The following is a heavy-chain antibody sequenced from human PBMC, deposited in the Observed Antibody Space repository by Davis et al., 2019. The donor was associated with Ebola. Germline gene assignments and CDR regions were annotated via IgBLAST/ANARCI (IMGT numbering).Heavy chain of an antibody. CDR3: ARGRDLWDFDY. J-gene: IGHJ4*02. V-gene: IGHV1-18*01. CDR2: ISAYNGNT. CDR1: GYTFTSYG. D-gene: IGHD3-3*01. Sequence: PSVKVSCKASGYTFTSYGISWVRQAPGQGLEWMGWISAYNGNTNYAQKLQGRVTMTTDTSTSTAYMELSRLRSDDTAVYYCARGRDLWDFDYWGQGTLVTVSS.